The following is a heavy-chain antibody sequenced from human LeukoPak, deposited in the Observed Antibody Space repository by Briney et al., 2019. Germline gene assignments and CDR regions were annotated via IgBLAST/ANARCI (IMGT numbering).Heavy chain of an antibody. J-gene: IGHJ6*03. CDR1: GGTFSSYA. CDR3: ASTVTGIGQQLDYYYYYMDV. CDR2: IIPIFGTA. V-gene: IGHV1-69*01. Sequence: GSSVEVSCKASGGTFSSYAISWVRQAPGQGLEWMGGIIPIFGTANYAQKFQGRVTITADESTSTAYMELSSLRSEDTAVYYCASTVTGIGQQLDYYYYYMDVWGKGTTVTVSS. D-gene: IGHD6-13*01.